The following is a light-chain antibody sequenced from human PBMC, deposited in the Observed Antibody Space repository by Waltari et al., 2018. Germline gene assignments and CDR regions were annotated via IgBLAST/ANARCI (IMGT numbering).Light chain of an antibody. J-gene: IGKJ2*01. Sequence: ETLMTQSPATLSDSPGERVTLSCRASQSVTTNLALYQQKPGQAPRLLIYRASTRATGFPARFSGSGSGTEFTLTSNALQSEDFAVYYCHQYNNWPPNTFGQGTLLEIK. V-gene: IGKV3-15*01. CDR2: RAS. CDR1: QSVTTN. CDR3: HQYNNWPPNT.